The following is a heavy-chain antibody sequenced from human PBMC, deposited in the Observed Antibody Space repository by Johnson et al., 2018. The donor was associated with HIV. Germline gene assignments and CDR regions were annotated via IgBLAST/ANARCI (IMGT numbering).Heavy chain of an antibody. Sequence: VQLVESGGGSVQPGGSLRLSCAASGFSISNYDLHWVRQVTGKRLEWVSGIATTGDTYYLGSVTGRFTISRENAKNSLYLQVNSLRAGDTALYYCARGSYDGDAFDIWGQGTMVTVSS. CDR2: IATTGDT. CDR1: GFSISNYD. J-gene: IGHJ3*02. CDR3: ARGSYDGDAFDI. V-gene: IGHV3-13*01. D-gene: IGHD1-26*01.